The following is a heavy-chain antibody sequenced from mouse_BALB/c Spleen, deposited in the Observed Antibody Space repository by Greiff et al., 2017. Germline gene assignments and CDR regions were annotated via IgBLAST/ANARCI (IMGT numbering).Heavy chain of an antibody. Sequence: EVMLVESGGGLVKPGGSLKLSCAASGFTFSDYYMYWVRQTPEKRLEWVATISDGGSYTYYPDSVKGRFTISRDNAKNNLYLQMSSLKSEDTAMYYCARDDGNYPWFAYWGQGTLVTVSA. V-gene: IGHV5-4*02. CDR3: ARDDGNYPWFAY. CDR1: GFTFSDYY. J-gene: IGHJ3*01. D-gene: IGHD2-1*01. CDR2: ISDGGSYT.